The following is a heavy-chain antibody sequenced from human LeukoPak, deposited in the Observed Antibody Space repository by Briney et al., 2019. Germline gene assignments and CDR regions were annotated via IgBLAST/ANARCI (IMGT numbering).Heavy chain of an antibody. J-gene: IGHJ5*02. Sequence: GGSLRLSCAASGFTFSSYAMSWVRQAPGKGLEWVSGISGSGDNTYYADSVKGRFTISRDNSKNTLYVQVNSLGTEDTAAYYCAKNQGDYDSGTYSNWFDPWGQGTLVTVSS. CDR2: ISGSGDNT. CDR3: AKNQGDYDSGTYSNWFDP. CDR1: GFTFSSYA. V-gene: IGHV3-23*01. D-gene: IGHD3-22*01.